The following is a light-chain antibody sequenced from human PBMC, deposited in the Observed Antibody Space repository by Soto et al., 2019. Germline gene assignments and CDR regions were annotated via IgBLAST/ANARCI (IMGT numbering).Light chain of an antibody. Sequence: EVVMTQSPATLSVSPGERATLSCRASQSIRTDLAWYQQKPGQAPSLLIFSASTRATGVPARFSGSGSGTEFTLTISSLQSEDFAVYYCHQYNSWPRGTFGPGTKVEIK. V-gene: IGKV3-15*01. CDR1: QSIRTD. CDR3: HQYNSWPRGT. J-gene: IGKJ3*01. CDR2: SAS.